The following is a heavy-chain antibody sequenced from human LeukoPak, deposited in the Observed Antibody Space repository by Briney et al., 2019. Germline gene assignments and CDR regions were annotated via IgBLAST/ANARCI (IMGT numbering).Heavy chain of an antibody. CDR1: GFTFSSYS. D-gene: IGHD6-19*01. V-gene: IGHV3-48*01. CDR2: ISSSSSTI. Sequence: PGGSLRLSCAASGFTFSSYSMNWVRQAPGKGLEWVSYISSSSSTIYYADSVKGRFTISRDNAKNSLYLQMNSLRAEDTAVYYSARVAGIAVAGASYYFDYWGQGTLVTVSS. CDR3: ARVAGIAVAGASYYFDY. J-gene: IGHJ4*02.